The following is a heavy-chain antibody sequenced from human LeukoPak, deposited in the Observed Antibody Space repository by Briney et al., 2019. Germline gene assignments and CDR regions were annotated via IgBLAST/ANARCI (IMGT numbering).Heavy chain of an antibody. V-gene: IGHV3-9*01. CDR1: GFTFDDYA. J-gene: IGHJ3*02. D-gene: IGHD1-26*01. CDR3: AKDILGQAHDAFDI. CDR2: ISWNSGSI. Sequence: GGSLRLSCAASGFTFDDYAMHWVRQAPGKGLEWVSGISWNSGSIGYADSVKDRFTISRDNAKNSLYLQMNSLRAEDTALYYCAKDILGQAHDAFDIWGQGTMVTVSS.